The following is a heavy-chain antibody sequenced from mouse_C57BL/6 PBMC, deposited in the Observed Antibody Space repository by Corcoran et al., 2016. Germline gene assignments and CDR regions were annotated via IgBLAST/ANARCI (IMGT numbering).Heavy chain of an antibody. V-gene: IGHV14-1*01. CDR3: TAMVTLDY. Sequence: VQLPQSGAALVMPGASVKLSCTASGFNIKDYYMHWGKQRPEQGLEWIGRIDPEDGDTEYAPKFQGKATMTADTSSNTAYLQLSSLTSEDTAVYYCTAMVTLDYWGQGTTLTVSS. CDR1: GFNIKDYY. CDR2: IDPEDGDT. J-gene: IGHJ2*01. D-gene: IGHD2-2*01.